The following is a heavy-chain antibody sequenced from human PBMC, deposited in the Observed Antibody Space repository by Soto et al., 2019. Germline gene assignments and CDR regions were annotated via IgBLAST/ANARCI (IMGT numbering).Heavy chain of an antibody. D-gene: IGHD3-10*01. CDR2: INAGNGNT. V-gene: IGHV1-3*01. CDR3: ARASRVGGLWFGEFWGAFDI. CDR1: GSTVPVYA. Sequence: ASVKVSYKASGSTVPVYAMHWLRQGPGQRLERMGCINAGNGNTKYSQKFQGRVTITRDTSASTAYMELSSLRSEDTAVYYCARASRVGGLWFGEFWGAFDIWGQGTMVTVSS. J-gene: IGHJ3*02.